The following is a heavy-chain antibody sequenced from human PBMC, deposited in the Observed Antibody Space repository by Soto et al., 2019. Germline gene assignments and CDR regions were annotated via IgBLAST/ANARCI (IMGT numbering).Heavy chain of an antibody. V-gene: IGHV4-30-4*01. CDR1: GGSISSGDYY. D-gene: IGHD3-22*01. CDR2: IYYSGST. CDR3: ARDQYYDSSGPTTNWFDP. Sequence: SETLSLTCTVSGGSISSGDYYWSWIRQPPGKGLEWIGYIYYSGSTYYNPSLKSRVTISVGTSKNQFSLKLSSVTAADTAVYYCARDQYYDSSGPTTNWFDPWGQGTLVTVSS. J-gene: IGHJ5*02.